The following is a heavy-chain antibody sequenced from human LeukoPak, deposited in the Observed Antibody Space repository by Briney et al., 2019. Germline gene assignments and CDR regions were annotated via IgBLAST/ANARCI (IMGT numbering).Heavy chain of an antibody. CDR2: IRNKANGGTT. CDR1: GFTFSDYA. J-gene: IGHJ3*02. V-gene: IGHV3-49*04. D-gene: IGHD3-22*01. Sequence: GGSLRLSCTTSGFTFSDYAVSWVRQAPGKGLERIGFIRNKANGGTTEYAASVKGRFTISRDDSKTIAHLQMSSLKTEDTAVYYFSRFYSSGWASCAFDIWGQGTMVNVSS. CDR3: SRFYSSGWASCAFDI.